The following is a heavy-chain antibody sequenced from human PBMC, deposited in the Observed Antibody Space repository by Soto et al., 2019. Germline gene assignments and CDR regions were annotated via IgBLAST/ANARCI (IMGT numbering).Heavy chain of an antibody. CDR1: GYSFTTYW. J-gene: IGHJ4*02. D-gene: IGHD1-1*01. V-gene: IGHV5-51*01. CDR2: IYPGDSDT. CDR3: ARHGKFSSMTNYFDS. Sequence: GESLKISCKGSGYSFTTYWIAWVRQMPGKGLECMGIIYPGDSDTRYSPSFQGQVTISVDKSISTAYLQWSSLRASDTAIYYCARHGKFSSMTNYFDSWGQGALVTVSS.